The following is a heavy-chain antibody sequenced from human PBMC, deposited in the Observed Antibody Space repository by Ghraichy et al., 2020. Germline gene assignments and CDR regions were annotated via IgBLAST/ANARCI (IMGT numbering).Heavy chain of an antibody. CDR2: INSGSSSI. J-gene: IGHJ4*02. Sequence: GGSLRLSCVVSGFTFSSYSMNWVRQAPGRGLQWVSYINSGSSSISYADSVKGRFTVSRDNAKNSLYLQINSLRAEDTAVYYCAREPPYGDHALDYWGQGTLVTVSS. CDR1: GFTFSSYS. D-gene: IGHD4-17*01. CDR3: AREPPYGDHALDY. V-gene: IGHV3-48*01.